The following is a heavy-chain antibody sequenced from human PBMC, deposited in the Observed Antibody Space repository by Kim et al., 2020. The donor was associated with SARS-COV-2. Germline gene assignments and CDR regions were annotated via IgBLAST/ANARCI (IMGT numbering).Heavy chain of an antibody. Sequence: ASVKVSCKVSGYTLTELSMHWVRQAPGKGLEWMGGFDPEDGETIYAQKFQGRVTMTEDTSTDTAYMELSSLRSEDTAVYYCATVGCSSTSCFGFGYWGQGTLVTVSS. CDR1: GYTLTELS. CDR3: ATVGCSSTSCFGFGY. J-gene: IGHJ4*02. CDR2: FDPEDGET. V-gene: IGHV1-24*01. D-gene: IGHD2-2*01.